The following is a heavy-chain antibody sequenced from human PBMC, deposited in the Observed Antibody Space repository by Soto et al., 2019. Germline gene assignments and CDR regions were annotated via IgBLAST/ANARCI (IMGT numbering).Heavy chain of an antibody. V-gene: IGHV3-53*01. J-gene: IGHJ4*02. CDR2: IYSSGGT. CDR3: ARDTPGIAASRSYT. CDR1: GFTVSNNY. D-gene: IGHD6-13*01. Sequence: GGSRRLSCAGSGFTVSNNYMTGVRQGPGKGLEWVSLIYSSGGTKYADSVRGRFTISRDNSKNTLYLQMNSLKVEDTAVYYCARDTPGIAASRSYTWAQGTLVTVSS.